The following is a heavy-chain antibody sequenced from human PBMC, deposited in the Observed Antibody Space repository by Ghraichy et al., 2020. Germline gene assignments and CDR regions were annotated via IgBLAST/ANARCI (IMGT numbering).Heavy chain of an antibody. Sequence: SETLSLTCTVSGGSISGSGDYWGWIRQPPGRGLEWIGSIYYSGSTYYNPSLKSRVTISVDTSKNQFSLKLSSVTAADTAVYYCARLGQYYYDNSRMGNFDYWGQGTLVTVSS. CDR3: ARLGQYYYDNSRMGNFDY. CDR1: GGSISGSGDY. V-gene: IGHV4-39*01. J-gene: IGHJ4*02. D-gene: IGHD3-22*01. CDR2: IYYSGST.